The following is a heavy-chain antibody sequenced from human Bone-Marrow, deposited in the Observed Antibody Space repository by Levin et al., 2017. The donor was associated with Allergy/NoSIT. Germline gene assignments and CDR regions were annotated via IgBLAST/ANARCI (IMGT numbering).Heavy chain of an antibody. J-gene: IGHJ4*02. CDR2: VSPGGGSK. CDR3: AKVLEETRGSYSHDY. D-gene: IGHD3-10*01. CDR1: GFSFSDYY. V-gene: IGHV3-23*01. Sequence: QSGGSLRLSCAASGFSFSDYYMAWVRQAPGTGLEWVSSVSPGGGSKYYADSVKGRFTISRDNYRNTLYFEMSSLRREDTAIYYCAKVLEETRGSYSHDYWGQGTLVTVSS.